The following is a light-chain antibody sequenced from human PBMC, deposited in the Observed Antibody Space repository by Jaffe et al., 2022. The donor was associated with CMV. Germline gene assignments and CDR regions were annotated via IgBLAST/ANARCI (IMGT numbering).Light chain of an antibody. CDR2: DVN. J-gene: IGLJ2*01. V-gene: IGLV2-14*03. CDR1: SSDVGGYYY. Sequence: QSALTQPASVSGSLGQSITISCTGTSSDVGGYYYVSWYQRHPGKAPELLIYDVNNRPSGVSGRFSGSKSGNTASMTISGFQAEDEADYYCNSHRRGGTLVVFGGGTKLTVL. CDR3: NSHRRGGTLVV.